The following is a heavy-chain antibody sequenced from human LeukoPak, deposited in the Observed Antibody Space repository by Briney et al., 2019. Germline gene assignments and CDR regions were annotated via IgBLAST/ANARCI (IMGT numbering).Heavy chain of an antibody. V-gene: IGHV1-24*01. D-gene: IGHD4-23*01. CDR1: GYTLIDLS. CDR2: FDPEYGKS. J-gene: IGHJ4*02. CDR3: ATDLATVVKVTNF. Sequence: ASVKVSCKVSGYTLIDLSMHWVRQAPGKGLEWMGGFDPEYGKSIFAQRFQGRVSMTEDTSTGTAYMELSSLRSEDTAVYYCATDLATVVKVTNFWGQGTLVTVSS.